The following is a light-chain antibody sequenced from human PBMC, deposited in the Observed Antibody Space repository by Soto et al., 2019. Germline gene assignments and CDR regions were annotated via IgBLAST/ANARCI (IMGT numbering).Light chain of an antibody. J-gene: IGKJ1*01. CDR1: QSVLYSSSNKNY. CDR2: WAS. CDR3: QQYFNTPWT. V-gene: IGKV4-1*01. Sequence: DVVMIQSPESLAVSLGERATINCRSSQSVLYSSSNKNYLAWYRQKPGQPPELLIYWASTRESGVPDRISGSGSETDFTLTITSLQAEDVAIYYCQQYFNTPWTVGQGTKGDIK.